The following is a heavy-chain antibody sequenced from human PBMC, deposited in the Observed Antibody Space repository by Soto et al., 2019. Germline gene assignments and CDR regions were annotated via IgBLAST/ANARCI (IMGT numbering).Heavy chain of an antibody. CDR3: ARSPPTYGDHSAGYFDY. Sequence: PSETLSLTCTVSGGSISSYYWSWIRQPPGKGLEWIGYIYYSGSTNYNPSLKSRVTISVDTSKNQFSLKLSSVTAADTAVYYCARSPPTYGDHSAGYFDYWGQGTLVTVSS. V-gene: IGHV4-59*01. CDR1: GGSISSYY. D-gene: IGHD4-17*01. CDR2: IYYSGST. J-gene: IGHJ4*02.